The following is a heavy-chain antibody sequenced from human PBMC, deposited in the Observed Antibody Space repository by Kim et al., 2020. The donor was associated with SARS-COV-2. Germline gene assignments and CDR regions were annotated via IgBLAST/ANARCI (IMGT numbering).Heavy chain of an antibody. CDR2: IIPIFGTA. J-gene: IGHJ4*02. V-gene: IGHV1-69*13. D-gene: IGHD4-17*01. CDR3: ARDGLPDYGDYPLDY. CDR1: GGTFSSYA. Sequence: SVKVSCKASGGTFSSYAISWVRQAPGQGLEWMGGIIPIFGTANYAQKFQGRVTITADESTSTAYMELSSLRSEDTAVYYCARDGLPDYGDYPLDYWGQGTLVTVSS.